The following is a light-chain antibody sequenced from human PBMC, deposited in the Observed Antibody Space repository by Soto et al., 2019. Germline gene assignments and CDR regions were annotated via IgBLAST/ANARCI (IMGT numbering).Light chain of an antibody. CDR2: EVS. V-gene: IGLV2-14*01. J-gene: IGLJ1*01. CDR3: NSQRSSGTRV. Sequence: QSVLTQPASVAGSPGQSITISCTGTSSDVGGYKHVSWYQHHPGKAPKLMIYEVSNRPSGVSNRFSGSKSGYTASLTISGLQAEDEADYYCNSQRSSGTRVFGTGTKVTVL. CDR1: SSDVGGYKH.